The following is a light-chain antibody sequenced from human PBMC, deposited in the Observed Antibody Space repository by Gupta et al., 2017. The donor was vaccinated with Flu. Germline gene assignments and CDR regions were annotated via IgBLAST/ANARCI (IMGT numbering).Light chain of an antibody. V-gene: IGLV8-61*01. CDR1: SGSVSTSYS. CDR2: NTS. CDR3: VPYTGSGTWV. J-gene: IGLJ3*02. Sequence: QTAVTQEPSFSVSPGGTVTLTCGLSSGSVSTSYSPSCYQQPPGPAPRTLIYNTSTRSAGVPDRFSGSIPGNTAALTITGAQADDESDYYCVPYTGSGTWVFGGGTKLTVL.